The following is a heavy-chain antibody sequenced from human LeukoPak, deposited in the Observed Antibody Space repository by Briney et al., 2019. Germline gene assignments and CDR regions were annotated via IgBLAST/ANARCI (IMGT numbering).Heavy chain of an antibody. Sequence: SVKVSCKASGGTFSSYAISWVRQAPGQGLEWMGGIIPIFGTANYAQKFQGRVTITTDESTSTAYMELSSLRTEDTAVYYCARAGGGGYSGYDFYYYYMDVWGKGTTVTVSS. CDR3: ARAGGGGYSGYDFYYYYMDV. D-gene: IGHD5-12*01. CDR1: GGTFSSYA. J-gene: IGHJ6*03. V-gene: IGHV1-69*05. CDR2: IIPIFGTA.